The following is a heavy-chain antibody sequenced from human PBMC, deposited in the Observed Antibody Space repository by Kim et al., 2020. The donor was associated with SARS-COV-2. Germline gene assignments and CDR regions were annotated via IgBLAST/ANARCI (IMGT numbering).Heavy chain of an antibody. CDR1: EFTVSGNY. D-gene: IGHD3-10*01. Sequence: GGSLRLSCAASEFTVSGNYMSWVRQAPGKGLEWVSLIDSGVSTYYADSVKGRFTISRDNFKNTVYLQMNSLRAEDTAVYYCARGDSAPAQMDVWGQGTTVTVSS. V-gene: IGHV3-53*01. CDR2: IDSGVST. J-gene: IGHJ6*02. CDR3: ARGDSAPAQMDV.